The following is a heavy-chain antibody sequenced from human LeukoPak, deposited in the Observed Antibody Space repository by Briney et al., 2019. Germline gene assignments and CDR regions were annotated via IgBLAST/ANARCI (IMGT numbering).Heavy chain of an antibody. D-gene: IGHD5-24*01. CDR3: ARGDGSFDY. CDR2: IGGSGDNR. CDR1: GFTFSSYA. V-gene: IGHV3-23*01. J-gene: IGHJ4*02. Sequence: GGSLRLSCAASGFTFSSYAMSWVRQPPEKGLEWVSVIGGSGDNRYYADSVKGRFTISRDNSKNTLYLQMNSLRAEDTAVYYCARGDGSFDYWGQGTLVTVSS.